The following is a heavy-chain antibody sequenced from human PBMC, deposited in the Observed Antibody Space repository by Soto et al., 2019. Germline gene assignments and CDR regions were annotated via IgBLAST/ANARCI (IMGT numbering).Heavy chain of an antibody. CDR1: GFTFDNYA. J-gene: IGHJ4*02. CDR2: IRWSSVTF. D-gene: IGHD5-12*01. V-gene: IGHV3-9*01. Sequence: EVQLVESGGGLVQPGRSLRLSCAASGFTFDNYAMHWVRQAPGKGLEWVSGIRWSSVTFGYADSVKGRFTISRDNAKKSLYLQMNSLRAEDTAFYYCAKDHDEDFGYDLDYFDYWGQGTLVTVSS. CDR3: AKDHDEDFGYDLDYFDY.